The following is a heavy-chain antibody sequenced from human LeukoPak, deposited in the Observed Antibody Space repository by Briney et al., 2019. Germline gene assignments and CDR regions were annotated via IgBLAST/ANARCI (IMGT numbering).Heavy chain of an antibody. J-gene: IGHJ6*03. D-gene: IGHD3-10*01. V-gene: IGHV4-39*01. CDR3: ARQLYISGSYYAPMDV. CDR2: VHFSGSL. CDR1: GGSISSPSYF. Sequence: PSETLSLTCSVSGGSISSPSYFWGWIRQPPGKGLEWIASVHFSGSLYLNPPLKSRVTISIDTAKNQFSLKLSSVTAADTAVYFCARQLYISGSYYAPMDVWGKGTTVTIFS.